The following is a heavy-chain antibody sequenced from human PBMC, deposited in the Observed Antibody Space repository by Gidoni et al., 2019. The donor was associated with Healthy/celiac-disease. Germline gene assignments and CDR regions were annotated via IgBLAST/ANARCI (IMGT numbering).Heavy chain of an antibody. J-gene: IGHJ4*02. V-gene: IGHV3-21*01. Sequence: EVQLVESGGGLVKPGGSLRLSCAASGFTFSSYSMNWVRQAPGKGLEWVSSISSSSSYIYYADSVKGRFTISRDNAKNSLYLQMNSLRAEDTAVYYCARELSIAVAGLDYWGQGTLVTVSS. CDR2: ISSSSSYI. CDR3: ARELSIAVAGLDY. D-gene: IGHD6-19*01. CDR1: GFTFSSYS.